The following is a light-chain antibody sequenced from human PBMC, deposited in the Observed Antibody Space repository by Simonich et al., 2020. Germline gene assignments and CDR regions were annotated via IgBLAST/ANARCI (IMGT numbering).Light chain of an antibody. CDR3: CSYAGSSTVV. CDR1: SSDVGSYNL. Sequence: QSALTQPPSASGSPGQSVTISCTGTSSDVGSYNLVSWYQQHPGKAPKLMIYEGSKRPSGVSNRFSGSKSGNTASLTISGLQAEDEAEYYCCSYAGSSTVVFGGGTKLTVL. CDR2: EGS. J-gene: IGLJ2*01. V-gene: IGLV2-23*01.